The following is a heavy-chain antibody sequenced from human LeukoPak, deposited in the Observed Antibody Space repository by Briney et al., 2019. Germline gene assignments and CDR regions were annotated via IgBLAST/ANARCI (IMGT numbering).Heavy chain of an antibody. Sequence: SETLSLTCTVSGGSISSYYWSWIRQPAGKGLEWIGRIYTSGSTNYNPSLKSRVTMSVDTSKNQFSLKLSSVTAADTAVYYCARGRLDTAMVTPFDYWGQGTLVTVSS. CDR1: GGSISSYY. V-gene: IGHV4-4*07. CDR3: ARGRLDTAMVTPFDY. CDR2: IYTSGST. J-gene: IGHJ4*02. D-gene: IGHD5-18*01.